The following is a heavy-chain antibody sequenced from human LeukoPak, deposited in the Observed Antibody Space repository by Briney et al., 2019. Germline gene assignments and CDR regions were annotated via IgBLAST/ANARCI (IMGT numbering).Heavy chain of an antibody. CDR1: GFTFDDYA. CDR2: ISWNSGSI. Sequence: PGRSLRLSCAASGFTFDDYAMHWVRQAPGKGLEWVSGISWNSGSIGYADSVKGRFTISRDNAKNSLYLQMNSLRAEDTALYYCAKDSSSWWNYFDYWGQGTLVTVSS. J-gene: IGHJ4*02. V-gene: IGHV3-9*01. D-gene: IGHD6-13*01. CDR3: AKDSSSWWNYFDY.